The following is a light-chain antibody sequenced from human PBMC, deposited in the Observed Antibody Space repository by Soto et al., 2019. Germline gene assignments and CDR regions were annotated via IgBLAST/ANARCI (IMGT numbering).Light chain of an antibody. CDR2: DVS. V-gene: IGLV2-14*03. CDR1: SSDVGGYNY. J-gene: IGLJ2*01. Sequence: QSVLTQPASVSGSPGQSITISCTGTSSDVGGYNYVAWYQQHPGKAPQLIIYDVSDRPSGISNRFSGSKSGNTASLTISGLQAEDEADYYCSSYTSSSTLYVVFGGGTKLTVL. CDR3: SSYTSSSTLYVV.